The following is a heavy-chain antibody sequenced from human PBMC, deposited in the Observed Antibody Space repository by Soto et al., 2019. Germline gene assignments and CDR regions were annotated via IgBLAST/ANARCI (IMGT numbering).Heavy chain of an antibody. J-gene: IGHJ5*02. CDR3: AIGGNCFVP. V-gene: IGHV3-7*05. CDR1: GFSFSTYW. Sequence: EVQLVESGGGLGQPGGSLRLSCAASGFSFSTYWMAWVRQAPGKGLEWVAKIDQGGGEKYYVASVRGRFTISRDNAKNSRYPQMNSLRAEDTALYSCAIGGNCFVPGGQGPLVSVSS. D-gene: IGHD2-2*03. CDR2: IDQGGGEK.